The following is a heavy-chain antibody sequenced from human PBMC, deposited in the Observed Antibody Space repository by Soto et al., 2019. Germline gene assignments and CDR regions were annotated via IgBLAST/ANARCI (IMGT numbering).Heavy chain of an antibody. Sequence: QGQLVQSGDEVKKPGASVKVSCKASGYIFVNYGSAWVRQAPGQGLEWMGWISPYTGNTHSATKVQGRLTMTTDTSTSTAYMDLGSLTSDDTAVYYCVMVDNYVTPTPQDVWGQGTTVTVSS. J-gene: IGHJ6*02. V-gene: IGHV1-18*01. D-gene: IGHD3-16*01. CDR1: GYIFVNYG. CDR3: VMVDNYVTPTPQDV. CDR2: ISPYTGNT.